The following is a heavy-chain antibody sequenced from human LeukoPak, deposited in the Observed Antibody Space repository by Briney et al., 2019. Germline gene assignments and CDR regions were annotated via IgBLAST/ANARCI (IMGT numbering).Heavy chain of an antibody. CDR1: GFTFSSYN. CDR3: ASDSSSWYGPFDP. Sequence: GGSLRLSCAPSGFTFSSYNMHWVRQAPGKGLEWVSSISSSSTYIYYADSVKGRFTIPRDNAKNSLYLQMNSLRAEDTAVYYCASDSSSWYGPFDPWGQGTLVTVSS. D-gene: IGHD6-13*01. CDR2: ISSSSTYI. J-gene: IGHJ5*02. V-gene: IGHV3-21*01.